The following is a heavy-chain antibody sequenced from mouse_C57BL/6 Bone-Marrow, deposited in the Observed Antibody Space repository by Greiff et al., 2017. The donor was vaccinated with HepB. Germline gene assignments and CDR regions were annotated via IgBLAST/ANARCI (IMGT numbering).Heavy chain of an antibody. CDR1: GFTFNTYA. Sequence: EVMLVESGGGLVQPKGSLKLSCAASGFTFNTYAMHWVRQAPGKGLEWVARIRSKSSNYATYYADSVKDRFTISRDDSQSMLYLQMNNLKTEDTAMYYCVRWGTTVVATDYYAMDYWGQGTSVTVSS. V-gene: IGHV10-3*01. CDR2: IRSKSSNYAT. D-gene: IGHD1-1*01. CDR3: VRWGTTVVATDYYAMDY. J-gene: IGHJ4*01.